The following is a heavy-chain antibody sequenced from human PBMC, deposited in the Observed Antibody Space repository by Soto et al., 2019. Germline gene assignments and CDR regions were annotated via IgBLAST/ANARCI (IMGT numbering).Heavy chain of an antibody. J-gene: IGHJ4*01. D-gene: IGHD6-6*01. CDR2: IIPIYGTA. Sequence: QVQLVQSGAEVKKPGSSVKVSCKASGGTFSSYAINWVRQAPGQGLEWMGGIIPIYGTANYAQKFQCRVTITADKSTRTAYMELSSLRSDDTAVYYCARDPSSSSREVDYWGQGTLVTVSS. CDR3: ARDPSSSSREVDY. CDR1: GGTFSSYA. V-gene: IGHV1-69*06.